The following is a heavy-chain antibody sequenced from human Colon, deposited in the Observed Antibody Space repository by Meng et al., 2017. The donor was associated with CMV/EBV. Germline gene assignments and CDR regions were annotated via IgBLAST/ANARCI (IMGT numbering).Heavy chain of an antibody. D-gene: IGHD3-10*01. V-gene: IGHV1-46*01. CDR3: ARDNPQPRWGWSGSPAEY. CDR1: GYTFTSYY. CDR2: INPSGGST. Sequence: ASVTVSCKASGYTFTSYYIHWVRQAPGQGLEWMGMINPSGGSTSYSHKFQDRITMTRDTSTSTVYMNLGGLRSDDTAVYYCARDNPQPRWGWSGSPAEYWGGGSLVTVSS. J-gene: IGHJ4*02.